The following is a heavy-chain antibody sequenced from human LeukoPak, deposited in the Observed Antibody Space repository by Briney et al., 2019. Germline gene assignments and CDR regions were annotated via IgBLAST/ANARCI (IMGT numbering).Heavy chain of an antibody. V-gene: IGHV1-2*02. CDR2: INPNSGGS. D-gene: IGHD4-17*01. CDR1: GYTVTGYY. Sequence: ASVKVSCKASGYTVTGYYMHWVRQAPGQGLEWMGWINPNSGGSNYAQKFQGRVTMTRDTSISTAYMELSRLRSDDTAVYYCARDDLRSGDLDYWGQGTLVTVSS. CDR3: ARDDLRSGDLDY. J-gene: IGHJ4*02.